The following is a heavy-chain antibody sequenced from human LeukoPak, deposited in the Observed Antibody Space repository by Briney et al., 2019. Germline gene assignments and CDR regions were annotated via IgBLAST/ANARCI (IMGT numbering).Heavy chain of an antibody. V-gene: IGHV4-39*07. CDR2: IYYSGST. Sequence: PSETLSLTCTVSGGSISSSSYYWGWIRQPPGKGLEWSGSIYYSGSTYYNPSLKSRVTISVDTSKNQFSLKLSSVTAADTAVYYCATYCSSTSCYTYYSDYWGQGTLVTVSS. CDR1: GGSISSSSYY. D-gene: IGHD2-2*02. CDR3: ATYCSSTSCYTYYSDY. J-gene: IGHJ4*02.